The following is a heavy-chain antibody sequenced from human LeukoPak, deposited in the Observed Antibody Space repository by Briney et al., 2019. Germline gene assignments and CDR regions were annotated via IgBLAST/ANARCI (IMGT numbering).Heavy chain of an antibody. Sequence: GEALKISCKGSGYSLNSYWIGRGRQVPGKGVEWVGIIYPGESDTRHSPSFQGQLTISADKSIRPAYPQWRSLEASATAMYYRARLIGYCSGGSCHTPTYYGMDVWGKGTTVTVSS. CDR3: ARLIGYCSGGSCHTPTYYGMDV. J-gene: IGHJ6*04. D-gene: IGHD2-15*01. CDR2: IYPGESDT. CDR1: GYSLNSYW. V-gene: IGHV5-51*01.